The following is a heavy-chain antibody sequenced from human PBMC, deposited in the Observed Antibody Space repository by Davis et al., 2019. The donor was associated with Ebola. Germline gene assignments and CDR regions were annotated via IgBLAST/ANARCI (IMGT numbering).Heavy chain of an antibody. Sequence: GGSLRLSCTASGFTFGDYAMSWFRQAPGKGLEWVGFIRSKAYGGTTEYVASVKGRFIISRDDSKSIAYLQMNSLKTEDTAVYYCTRENIVLMVYVDYWGQGTLVTVSS. J-gene: IGHJ4*02. CDR2: IRSKAYGGTT. D-gene: IGHD2-8*01. CDR3: TRENIVLMVYVDY. V-gene: IGHV3-49*03. CDR1: GFTFGDYA.